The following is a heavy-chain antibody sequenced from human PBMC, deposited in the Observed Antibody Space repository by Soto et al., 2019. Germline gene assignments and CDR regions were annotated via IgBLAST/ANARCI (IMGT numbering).Heavy chain of an antibody. CDR3: SNGDSSGFEYFQS. CDR1: GFTFSSHG. CDR2: VSFDGTNK. D-gene: IGHD3-22*01. V-gene: IGHV3-30*18. Sequence: QVQLVESGGGVVQPGMTLRLSCTASGFTFSSHGMHWVRQAPGKGLEWVAVVSFDGTNKNYADSVRGRFTISRDNSKNTLYLRMSSLRAEDTAVYYCSNGDSSGFEYFQSLGPGTLVTVSS. J-gene: IGHJ1*01.